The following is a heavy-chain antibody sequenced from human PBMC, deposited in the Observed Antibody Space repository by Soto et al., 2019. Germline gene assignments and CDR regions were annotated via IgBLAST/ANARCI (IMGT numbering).Heavy chain of an antibody. CDR3: AKRRGAGGHFDY. Sequence: HPGGSLRLSCAASGFTFSSYAMGWVRQGPGKGLEWVAVVSIGGSTHYADSVRGRFTTSRDNSKNTLSPQMNSLTAEATAVYFCAKRRGAGGHFDYWGQGALVTVSS. CDR1: GFTFSSYA. V-gene: IGHV3-23*01. J-gene: IGHJ4*02. D-gene: IGHD2-15*01. CDR2: VSIGGST.